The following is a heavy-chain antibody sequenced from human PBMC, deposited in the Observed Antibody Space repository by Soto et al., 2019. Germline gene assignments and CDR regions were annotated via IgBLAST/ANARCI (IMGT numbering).Heavy chain of an antibody. D-gene: IGHD2-15*01. V-gene: IGHV3-33*01. CDR2: IWYDGSNK. J-gene: IGHJ6*02. Sequence: PGGSLRLSCAASGFTFSSYGMHWVRQAPGKGLEWVAVIWYDGSNKYYADSVKGRFTISRDNSKNTLYLQMNSLRAEDTAVYYCARYCSGGSCAHVYYYGMDVWGQGTTVTVSS. CDR1: GFTFSSYG. CDR3: ARYCSGGSCAHVYYYGMDV.